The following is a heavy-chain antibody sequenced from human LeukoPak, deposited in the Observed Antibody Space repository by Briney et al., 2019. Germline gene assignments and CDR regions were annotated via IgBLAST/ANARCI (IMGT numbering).Heavy chain of an antibody. D-gene: IGHD3-16*01. Sequence: GGSLRLSCAASGFTFSGYAMSWVRQAPGKGLEWVSAISGSGGSTYYADSAKGRFTISRDNSKNTLYLQMNSLRAEDTAVYYCAKDGGIRPGYFDYWGQGTLVTVSS. CDR1: GFTFSGYA. CDR2: ISGSGGST. V-gene: IGHV3-23*01. J-gene: IGHJ4*02. CDR3: AKDGGIRPGYFDY.